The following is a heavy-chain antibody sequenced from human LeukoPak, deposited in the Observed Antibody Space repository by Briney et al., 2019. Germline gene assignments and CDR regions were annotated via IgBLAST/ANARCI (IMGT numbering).Heavy chain of an antibody. Sequence: KPGGSLRLYCAAAGFIFSSYIMKWVRQAPGNGLEWVSSITSSSTYIYYADSVKGRFTISRDNAKNSLYLRINSLTAEDTAVYYCGRDLGNTGMDVWGKGTTVTVSS. CDR1: GFIFSSYI. J-gene: IGHJ6*03. D-gene: IGHD3-16*01. V-gene: IGHV3-21*01. CDR3: GRDLGNTGMDV. CDR2: ITSSSTYI.